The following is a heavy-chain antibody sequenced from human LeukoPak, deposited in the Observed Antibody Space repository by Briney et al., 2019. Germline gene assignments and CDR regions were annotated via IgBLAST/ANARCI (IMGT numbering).Heavy chain of an antibody. Sequence: SETLSLTCTVSGGSISSYYWSWIRQPPGKGLEWIGYIYYSGSTNYNPPLKSRVTISVDTSKNQFSLKLSSVTAADTAVYYCARAGRYYYYGMDVWGQGTTVTVSS. CDR1: GGSISSYY. V-gene: IGHV4-59*01. CDR2: IYYSGST. CDR3: ARAGRYYYYGMDV. J-gene: IGHJ6*02.